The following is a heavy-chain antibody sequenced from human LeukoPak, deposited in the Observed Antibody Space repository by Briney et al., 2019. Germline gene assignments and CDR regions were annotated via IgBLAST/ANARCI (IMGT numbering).Heavy chain of an antibody. Sequence: PGRSLRLSCAASGFTFSSYAMHWVRQAPGKGLEWVAVISYDGSNKYYADSVKGRFTISRDNSKNTLYLQMNSLRAEDTAVYYCARDFSSGCGIWGQGTLVTVSS. D-gene: IGHD6-19*01. CDR1: GFTFSSYA. V-gene: IGHV3-30*04. CDR2: ISYDGSNK. J-gene: IGHJ4*02. CDR3: ARDFSSGCGI.